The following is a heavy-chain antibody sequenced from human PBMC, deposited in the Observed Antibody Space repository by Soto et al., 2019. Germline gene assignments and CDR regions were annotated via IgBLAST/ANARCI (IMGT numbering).Heavy chain of an antibody. Sequence: QVQLVQSGAEVKRPGASVKVSCKASGYSFTHYDINCVRQAPGQGLEWMGWMRPRNGNTDYAQTFQGRFTMTRDASISTAYMELSSLTSADTAVYYCAKGGLTGAGDPWGQGTLVTVTS. V-gene: IGHV1-8*01. CDR3: AKGGLTGAGDP. CDR1: GYSFTHYD. D-gene: IGHD1-20*01. J-gene: IGHJ5*02. CDR2: MRPRNGNT.